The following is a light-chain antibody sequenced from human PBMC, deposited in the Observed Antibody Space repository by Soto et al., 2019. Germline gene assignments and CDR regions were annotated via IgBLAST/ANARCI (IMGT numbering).Light chain of an antibody. CDR3: QQYNTWPPD. Sequence: EIVMTQSPATLSVSPGERATLYCRASQSVSSNLAWYQQQPGQPPRLLIYGASTRDTGIPARFSGSGSGTEFTLTISSLQSEDFAVYYCQQYNTWPPDFGPGTKVDVK. V-gene: IGKV3-15*01. CDR1: QSVSSN. CDR2: GAS. J-gene: IGKJ3*01.